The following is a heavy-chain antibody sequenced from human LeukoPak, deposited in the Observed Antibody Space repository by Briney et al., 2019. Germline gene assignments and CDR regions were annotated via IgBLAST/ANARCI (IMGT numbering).Heavy chain of an antibody. Sequence: PSETLSLACTVSGGSISNYYWSWIWQPPGKGLEWIGYIHYSGSTNYNPSLKSRVTISADTSKNQFSLKLTSVTAADTAVYHCARAGHIAAAGTYDYWGQGTLVTVSS. V-gene: IGHV4-59*08. CDR1: GGSISNYY. CDR2: IHYSGST. CDR3: ARAGHIAAAGTYDY. D-gene: IGHD6-13*01. J-gene: IGHJ4*02.